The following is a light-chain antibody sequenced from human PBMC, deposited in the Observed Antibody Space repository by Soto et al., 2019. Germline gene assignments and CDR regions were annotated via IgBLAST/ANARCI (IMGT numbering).Light chain of an antibody. CDR3: QQCNNWPTLT. CDR1: QSVSSN. Sequence: EIVMTQSPATLYVSPGERATISCSASQSVSSNLAWYQQKPGQAPRLLIYGASTRATGIPARFSGSGSGTEFTLTISSLQSEDFAVYYCQQCNNWPTLTFGGVTQVEIK. J-gene: IGKJ4*01. V-gene: IGKV3-15*01. CDR2: GAS.